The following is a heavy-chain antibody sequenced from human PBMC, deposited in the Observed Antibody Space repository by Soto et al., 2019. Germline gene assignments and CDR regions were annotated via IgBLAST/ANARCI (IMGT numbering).Heavy chain of an antibody. D-gene: IGHD2-15*01. Sequence: GGSLRLSCAASGFTFSRYAMTWVRQAPGKGLERVAVTSSDGSDKYYADSVKGRFTISRDNSKNTLYLQMNSLRAEDTAVYYCARVSSESVVVIAATVGDYHSWGHGDLVTVYS. CDR1: GFTFSRYA. CDR3: ARVSSESVVVIAATVGDYHS. CDR2: TSSDGSDK. J-gene: IGHJ5*01. V-gene: IGHV3-30-3*01.